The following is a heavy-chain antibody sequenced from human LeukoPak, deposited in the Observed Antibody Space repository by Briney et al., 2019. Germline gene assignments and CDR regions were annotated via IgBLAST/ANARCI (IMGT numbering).Heavy chain of an antibody. Sequence: ASVKVSCKASGYTFTSYGICWVRQAPGQGLEWMGWISAYNGNTNYAQKLQGRVTMTTDTSTSTAYMELRSLRSDDTAVYYCARLFSLRPRYSSSWAYYYYYMDVWGKGTTVTVSS. CDR1: GYTFTSYG. J-gene: IGHJ6*03. CDR2: ISAYNGNT. D-gene: IGHD6-13*01. CDR3: ARLFSLRPRYSSSWAYYYYYMDV. V-gene: IGHV1-18*01.